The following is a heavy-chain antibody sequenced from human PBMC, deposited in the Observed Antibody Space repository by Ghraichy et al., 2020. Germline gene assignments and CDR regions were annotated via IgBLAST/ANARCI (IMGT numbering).Heavy chain of an antibody. Sequence: GSLRLSCAASGFTFSSSGMQWVRQAPGKGLEWVAVISYDGSIKYYGDSVKGRFTISRDNSKNTLYLQMNSLRTEDTAVYYCAKKGVLRQFDNHRYYDMDVWGQGSTVIVSS. CDR2: ISYDGSIK. J-gene: IGHJ6*02. CDR3: AKKGVLRQFDNHRYYDMDV. V-gene: IGHV3-30*18. D-gene: IGHD5-24*01. CDR1: GFTFSSSG.